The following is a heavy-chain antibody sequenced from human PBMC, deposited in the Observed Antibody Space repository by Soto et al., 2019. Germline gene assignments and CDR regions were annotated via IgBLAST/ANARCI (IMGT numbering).Heavy chain of an antibody. Sequence: QVQLVESGGGVVQPGASLRLSCAASGFRFKSFVMHWVRQAPGKGLDWVAFTSYDGNNKDYGDSVKGRFTVSRDSSQNTLHLQMDFLRPEDTALYYCARWGTTGGFDLWGQGTLVSVSS. CDR3: ARWGTTGGFDL. J-gene: IGHJ4*02. CDR2: TSYDGNNK. V-gene: IGHV3-30*03. D-gene: IGHD3-16*01. CDR1: GFRFKSFV.